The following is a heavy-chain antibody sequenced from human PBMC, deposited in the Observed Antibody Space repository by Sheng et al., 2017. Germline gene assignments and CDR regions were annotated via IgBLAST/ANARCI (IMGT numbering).Heavy chain of an antibody. J-gene: IGHJ3*01. CDR2: IWYDGSNK. D-gene: IGHD2-21*01. Sequence: QVQLVESGGGVVQPGRSLRLSCAASGFTFSSYGMHWVRQAPGKGLEWVAVIWYDGSNKYYADSVKGRFTISRDNSKNTLYLQMNSLRAEDTAVYYCARPPVAYCGGDCFPTFWGQGTNGHRLF. V-gene: IGHV3-33*01. CDR3: ARPPVAYCGGDCFPTF. CDR1: GFTFSSYG.